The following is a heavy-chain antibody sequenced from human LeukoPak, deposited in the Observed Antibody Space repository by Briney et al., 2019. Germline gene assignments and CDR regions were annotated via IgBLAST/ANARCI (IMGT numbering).Heavy chain of an antibody. D-gene: IGHD3-22*01. J-gene: IGHJ2*01. Sequence: PSETLSLTCTVSGGSISSSSYYWGWIRQPPGKGLEWIATIYYSGSTYYNPSLKSRVTISVDMSKNQFSLKLSSVTAADTAVYYCARSTGYYWYFDLWGRGTLVTVSS. V-gene: IGHV4-39*01. CDR2: IYYSGST. CDR1: GGSISSSSYY. CDR3: ARSTGYYWYFDL.